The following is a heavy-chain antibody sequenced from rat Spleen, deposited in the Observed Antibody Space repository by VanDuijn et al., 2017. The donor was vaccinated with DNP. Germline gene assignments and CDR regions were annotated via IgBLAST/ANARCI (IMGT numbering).Heavy chain of an antibody. Sequence: EVQLVESGGGLVQPGRSMKLSCAASGFTFSSFPMAWVCQAPTKGLAWVATISTSGGSTYYRDSVKGRFTISRDNAKSTLYLQMNSLRSEDTATYYCTRDNYSSYMPYYYAMDAWGQGTSVTVSS. J-gene: IGHJ4*01. CDR1: GFTFSSFP. CDR2: ISTSGGST. V-gene: IGHV5-46*01. CDR3: TRDNYSSYMPYYYAMDA. D-gene: IGHD1-2*01.